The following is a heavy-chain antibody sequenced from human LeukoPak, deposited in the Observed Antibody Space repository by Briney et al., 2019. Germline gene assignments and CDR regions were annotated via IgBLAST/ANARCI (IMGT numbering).Heavy chain of an antibody. D-gene: IGHD3-10*01. CDR3: ASGYYYGSGSHRDLFFDY. CDR1: GGTFSSYA. V-gene: IGHV1-69*13. CDR2: IIPIFGTA. Sequence: SVKVSCKASGGTFSSYAISWVRQAPGQGLEWMGGIIPIFGTADYAQKFQGRVTITADESTSTAYMELSRLRSEDTAVYYCASGYYYGSGSHRDLFFDYWGQGTLVTVSS. J-gene: IGHJ4*02.